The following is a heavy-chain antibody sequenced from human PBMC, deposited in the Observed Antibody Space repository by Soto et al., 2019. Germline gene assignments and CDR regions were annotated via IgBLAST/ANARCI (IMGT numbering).Heavy chain of an antibody. CDR1: GFTFSYYG. V-gene: IGHV3-33*08. Sequence: QVQLVESGGGVVQPGGSLRLSCAASGFTFSYYGFHWVRKAPGKGLEWVAVMHTGGNEKYYVDAVKGRFTVSRDDSRNRVSLEMSGLRAEDTGEAFCARDAETTGHYSHFDLWGRGALVAVS. CDR3: ARDAETTGHYSHFDL. D-gene: IGHD1-1*01. J-gene: IGHJ4*02. CDR2: MHTGGNEK.